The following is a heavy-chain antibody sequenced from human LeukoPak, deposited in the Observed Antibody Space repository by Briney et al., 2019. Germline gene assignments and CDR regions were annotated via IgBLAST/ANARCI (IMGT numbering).Heavy chain of an antibody. D-gene: IGHD3-22*01. CDR3: ARLPYLAGSSGEGFFDY. Sequence: SETLSLTCTVSGDSISSSKYYWGWIRQPPGKGLEWIGTIYYTGSTHYNPSLKSRVTISVDTSENQFSLNLSSVTAADTAVYYCARLPYLAGSSGEGFFDYWGQGTLVTVSS. V-gene: IGHV4-39*01. CDR2: IYYTGST. CDR1: GDSISSSKYY. J-gene: IGHJ4*02.